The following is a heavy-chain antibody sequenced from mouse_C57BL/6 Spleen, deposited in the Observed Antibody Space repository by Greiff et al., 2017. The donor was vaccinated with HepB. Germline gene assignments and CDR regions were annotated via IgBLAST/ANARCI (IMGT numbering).Heavy chain of an antibody. V-gene: IGHV1-5*01. Sequence: EVQLQQSGTVLARPGASVKMSCKTSGYTFTSYWMHLVKQRPGQGLEWIGAIYPGNGDTSYNQKFKGKAKLTAATSASTTYMELSSLTNEDSAVYYCTRRRTAQAYYFDYWGQGTTLTVSS. D-gene: IGHD3-2*02. J-gene: IGHJ2*01. CDR2: IYPGNGDT. CDR3: TRRRTAQAYYFDY. CDR1: GYTFTSYW.